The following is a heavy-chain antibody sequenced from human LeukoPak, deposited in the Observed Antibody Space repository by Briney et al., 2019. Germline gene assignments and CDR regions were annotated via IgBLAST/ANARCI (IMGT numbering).Heavy chain of an antibody. V-gene: IGHV1-2*02. Sequence: ASVKVSCKASGYTFTGYYMHWVRQAPGQGLEWMGWINPNSGGTNYAQKFQGRATMTRDTSISTAYMELSRLRSDDTAVYYCASVSSYYYGSGSYAWFDPWGQGTLVTVSS. J-gene: IGHJ5*02. CDR2: INPNSGGT. CDR1: GYTFTGYY. CDR3: ASVSSYYYGSGSYAWFDP. D-gene: IGHD3-10*01.